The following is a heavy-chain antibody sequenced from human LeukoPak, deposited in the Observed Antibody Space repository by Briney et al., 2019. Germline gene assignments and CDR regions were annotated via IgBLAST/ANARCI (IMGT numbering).Heavy chain of an antibody. Sequence: SVEVSCKASGGTFSSYAISWVRQAPGQGLEWMGRIIPIFGTANYAQKFQGRVTITTDESTSTAYMELSSLRSEDTAAYYCARVRRDGVDYWGQGTLVTVSS. CDR1: GGTFSSYA. D-gene: IGHD5-24*01. J-gene: IGHJ4*02. V-gene: IGHV1-69*05. CDR2: IIPIFGTA. CDR3: ARVRRDGVDY.